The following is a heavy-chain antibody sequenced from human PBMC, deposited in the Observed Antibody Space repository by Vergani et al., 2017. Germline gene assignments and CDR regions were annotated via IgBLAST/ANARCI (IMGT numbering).Heavy chain of an antibody. J-gene: IGHJ4*02. CDR1: GGSVSSGSYY. D-gene: IGHD3-10*01. CDR2: IYYSGST. Sequence: QVQLQESGPGLVKPSETLSLTCTVSGGSVSSGSYYWSWIRQPAGKGLEWIGYIYYSGSTNYNTSLKSRVTISVNTSKNPFSLKLSSVTAADTAVYYCARTLWFGDPNYFDYWGQGTLVTVSS. V-gene: IGHV4-61*10. CDR3: ARTLWFGDPNYFDY.